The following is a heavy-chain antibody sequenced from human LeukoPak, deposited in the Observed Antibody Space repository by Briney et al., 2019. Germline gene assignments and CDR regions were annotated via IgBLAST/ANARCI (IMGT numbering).Heavy chain of an antibody. CDR2: ISSGSDYI. J-gene: IGHJ1*01. CDR1: GFTYSRYS. Sequence: KPGGSLRLSCVASGFTYSRYSMNWVRQAPGKGLEWVSTISSGSDYIYHADSVRGRFTISRDNAKNSLYLQMSNLRAEDTAVYYCASTFPYCSEDNCALGGQGTLVTVSS. V-gene: IGHV3-21*01. D-gene: IGHD2-15*01. CDR3: ASTFPYCSEDNCAL.